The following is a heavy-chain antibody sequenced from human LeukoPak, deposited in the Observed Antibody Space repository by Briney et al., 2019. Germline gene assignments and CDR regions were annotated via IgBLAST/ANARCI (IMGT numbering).Heavy chain of an antibody. CDR1: GDTFTANY. D-gene: IGHD1-1*01. J-gene: IGHJ5*02. V-gene: IGHV1-2*02. CDR3: AEDVGRTGTNCFDP. CDR2: INLNTGYT. Sequence: GASVKVSRKPSGDTFTANYLHWVRQAPGQGLEWLGWINLNTGYTKYAQKFQGRVTMTRDTSTSSAFMELSRLRSDDTAVYFCAEDVGRTGTNCFDPWGQGTLVTASS.